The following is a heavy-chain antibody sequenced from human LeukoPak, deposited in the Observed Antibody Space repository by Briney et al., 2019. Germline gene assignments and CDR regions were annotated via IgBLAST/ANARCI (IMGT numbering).Heavy chain of an antibody. Sequence: ASVKVSCKASGGTLSSYAINWVRQAPGQGLDWMGRIIPFLDIVNYAQKFQGRVTITADISTSTAYMELSSLTSEDTAVYFCARRNEYTNSFHNWGQGTLVTVSS. CDR3: ARRNEYTNSFHN. CDR1: GGTLSSYA. V-gene: IGHV1-69*04. J-gene: IGHJ5*02. D-gene: IGHD2/OR15-2a*01. CDR2: IIPFLDIV.